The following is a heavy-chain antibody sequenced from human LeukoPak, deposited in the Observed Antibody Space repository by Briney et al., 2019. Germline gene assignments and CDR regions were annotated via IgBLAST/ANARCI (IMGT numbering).Heavy chain of an antibody. Sequence: GGSLRLSCAASGFSFSTYSMNWVRQAPGKGLEWVSVIYTGGSTYSADSVKGRFTISRDNSKNTVYLEMNDLRAEDTAMYYCARGGQMAFDYWGQGTLVTVSS. J-gene: IGHJ4*02. CDR2: IYTGGST. V-gene: IGHV3-66*01. CDR3: ARGGQMAFDY. CDR1: GFSFSTYS. D-gene: IGHD5-24*01.